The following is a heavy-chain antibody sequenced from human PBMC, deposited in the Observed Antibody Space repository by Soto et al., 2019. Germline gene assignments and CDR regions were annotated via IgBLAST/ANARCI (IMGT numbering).Heavy chain of an antibody. Sequence: ASVKVSCKASGYTFTSYGISWVRQAPGQGLEWMGWISAYNGNTNYAQKLQGRVTMTTDTSTSTAYMELRSLRSDDTAVYYCARRIAHPGIYSRDVGGKGPRVTVPS. V-gene: IGHV1-18*01. D-gene: IGHD6-13*01. CDR3: ARRIAHPGIYSRDV. CDR1: GYTFTSYG. J-gene: IGHJ6*03. CDR2: ISAYNGNT.